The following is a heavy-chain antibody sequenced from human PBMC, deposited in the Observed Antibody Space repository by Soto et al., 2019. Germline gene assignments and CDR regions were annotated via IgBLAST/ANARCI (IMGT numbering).Heavy chain of an antibody. CDR3: TADYYGSGSYRTSYYYYMDV. CDR2: IKSKTDGGTT. Sequence: AGGSLRLSCAASGFTFSNAWMSWVRQAPGKGLEWVGRIKSKTDGGTTVYAAPVKGRFTISRDDSKNTLYLQMNSLKTEDTAVYYCTADYYGSGSYRTSYYYYMDVWGKGTTVTVSS. CDR1: GFTFSNAW. V-gene: IGHV3-15*01. D-gene: IGHD3-10*01. J-gene: IGHJ6*03.